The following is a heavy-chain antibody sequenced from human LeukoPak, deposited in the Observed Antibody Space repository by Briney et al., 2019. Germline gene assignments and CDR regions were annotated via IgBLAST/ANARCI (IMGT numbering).Heavy chain of an antibody. V-gene: IGHV3-21*01. CDR1: GFTLSNYN. J-gene: IGHJ4*02. CDR3: ARAYSSGWFGDIETAFDY. CDR2: ISGSSSYI. D-gene: IGHD6-19*01. Sequence: GGSLRLSCAASGFTLSNYNMNWVRQAPGKGLEWVSSISGSSSYIYYADSVKGRFTISRDNAKSSLYLQMNSLRAEDTAVYYCARAYSSGWFGDIETAFDYWGQGTLVTVSS.